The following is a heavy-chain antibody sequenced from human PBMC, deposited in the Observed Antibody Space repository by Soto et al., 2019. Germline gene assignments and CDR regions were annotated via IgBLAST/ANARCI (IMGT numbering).Heavy chain of an antibody. CDR2: INPSGGST. V-gene: IGHV1-46*01. CDR1: GYTFTSYY. J-gene: IGHJ3*02. Sequence: ASVKVSCKASGYTFTSYYMHWVRQAPGQGLEWMGIINPSGGSTSYAQKFQGRVTMTRDTPTSTVYMELSSLRSEDTAVYYCASGRLGIAAAGDDAFDIWGQGTMVTVSS. D-gene: IGHD6-13*01. CDR3: ASGRLGIAAAGDDAFDI.